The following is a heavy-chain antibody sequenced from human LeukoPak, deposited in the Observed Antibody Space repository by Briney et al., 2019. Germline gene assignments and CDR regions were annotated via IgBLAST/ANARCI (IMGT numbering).Heavy chain of an antibody. CDR3: ARDLLSGYDRLGFDY. CDR2: IYYSGST. CDR1: GGSISSSSYY. Sequence: SETLSLTCTVSGGSISSSSYYWGWIRQPPGKGLEWIGSIYYSGSTYYNPSLKSRVTISVDTSKNQFSLKLCSVTAADTAVYYCARDLLSGYDRLGFDYWGQGTLVTVSS. J-gene: IGHJ4*02. D-gene: IGHD5-12*01. V-gene: IGHV4-39*07.